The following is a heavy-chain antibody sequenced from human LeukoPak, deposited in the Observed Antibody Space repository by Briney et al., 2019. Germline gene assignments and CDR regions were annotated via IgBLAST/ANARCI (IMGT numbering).Heavy chain of an antibody. CDR1: GFTFSTYA. D-gene: IGHD3-10*01. CDR3: VKSSASSGPNCFDP. Sequence: SGGSLRLSCSASGFTFSTYAMHWVRQAPGKGLEYVSAISSDGDSTYNADSVKGRFTIPRDNSKNTLYLQMSSLGTEDTAVYYCVKSSASSGPNCFDPWGQGTLVTVSS. J-gene: IGHJ5*02. CDR2: ISSDGDST. V-gene: IGHV3-64D*09.